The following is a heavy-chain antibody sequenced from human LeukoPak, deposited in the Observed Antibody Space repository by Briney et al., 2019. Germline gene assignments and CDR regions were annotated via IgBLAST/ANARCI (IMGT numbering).Heavy chain of an antibody. J-gene: IGHJ4*02. V-gene: IGHV4-39*07. D-gene: IGHD3-10*01. CDR3: ASTRRHYYGSGSYYTLFDY. CDR2: IYYSGST. Sequence: PSETLSLTCTVSGGSISSSSYYWGWVRQPPGKGLEWIGSIYYSGSTYYNPSLKSRVTISVDTSKNQFSLKLSSVTAADTAVYYCASTRRHYYGSGSYYTLFDYWGQGTLVTVSS. CDR1: GGSISSSSYY.